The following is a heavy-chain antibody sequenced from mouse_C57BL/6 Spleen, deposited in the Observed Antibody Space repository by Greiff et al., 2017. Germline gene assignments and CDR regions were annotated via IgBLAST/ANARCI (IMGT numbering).Heavy chain of an antibody. J-gene: IGHJ4*01. Sequence: EVKLVESEGGLVQPGSSMKLSCTASGFTFSDYYMAWVRQVPEKGLEWVANINYDGSSTYYLDSLKSRFIISRDNAKNILYLQMSSLKSEDTATYCCARVPANRYAMEYWGQGTSVTVYS. D-gene: IGHD4-1*01. CDR2: INYDGSST. CDR3: ARVPANRYAMEY. CDR1: GFTFSDYY. V-gene: IGHV5-16*01.